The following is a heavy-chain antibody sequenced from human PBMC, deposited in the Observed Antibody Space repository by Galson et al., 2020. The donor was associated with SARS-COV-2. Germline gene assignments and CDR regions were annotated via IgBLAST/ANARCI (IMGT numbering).Heavy chain of an antibody. CDR2: VAPIVDVT. D-gene: IGHD1-1*01. CDR1: GGAFDIFA. CDR3: ARNILPHAWNDEKAGTNFGFNI. J-gene: IGHJ3*02. Sequence: SVKVSCKTFGGAFDIFAISWVRQAPGQGLEWMGGVAPIVDVTHTAQNFQGRVTITADKSTSTVYMELTNLRSEDTAMYFCARNILPHAWNDEKAGTNFGFNIWGQGTLVIVSS. V-gene: IGHV1-69*10.